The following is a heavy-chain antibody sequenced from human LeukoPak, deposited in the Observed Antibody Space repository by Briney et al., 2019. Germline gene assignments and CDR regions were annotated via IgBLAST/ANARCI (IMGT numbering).Heavy chain of an antibody. Sequence: GGSLRLSCAASGFTFSSYAMGWVRQAPGKGLEWVSAISGSGGSTYYADSVKGRFTISRDNSKNTLYLQMNSLRAEDTAVYYCAKDRHPTLPATAKSFDYWGQGTLVTVSS. J-gene: IGHJ4*02. D-gene: IGHD2-2*01. V-gene: IGHV3-23*01. CDR3: AKDRHPTLPATAKSFDY. CDR1: GFTFSSYA. CDR2: ISGSGGST.